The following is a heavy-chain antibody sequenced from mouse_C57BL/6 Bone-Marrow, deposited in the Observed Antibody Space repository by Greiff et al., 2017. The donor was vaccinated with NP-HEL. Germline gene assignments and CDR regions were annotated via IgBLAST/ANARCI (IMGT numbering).Heavy chain of an antibody. CDR2: ISSGSSTI. Sequence: EVQGVESGGGLVKPGGSLKLSCAASGFTFSDYGMHWVRQAPEKGLEWVAYISSGSSTIYYADTVKGRFTISRDNAKNTLFLQMTSLRSEDTAMYYCARASLLTIFLRWFAYWGQGTLVTVSA. V-gene: IGHV5-17*01. CDR1: GFTFSDYG. D-gene: IGHD2-12*01. J-gene: IGHJ3*01. CDR3: ARASLLTIFLRWFAY.